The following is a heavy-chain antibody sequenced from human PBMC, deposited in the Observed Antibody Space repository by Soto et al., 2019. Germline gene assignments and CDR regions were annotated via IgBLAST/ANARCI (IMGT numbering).Heavy chain of an antibody. V-gene: IGHV3-33*01. Sequence: GGSLRLSCTASGFNFRTYGMHWVRQPPGKGLEWVAVIWGDGSTKGYPDSVKGRFTISRDNSKNTLYLQTDSLRVEDTAVYYCETDGGSRPFDIWGQGTTVTVSS. CDR3: ETDGGSRPFDI. CDR1: GFNFRTYG. J-gene: IGHJ3*02. CDR2: IWGDGSTK. D-gene: IGHD2-15*01.